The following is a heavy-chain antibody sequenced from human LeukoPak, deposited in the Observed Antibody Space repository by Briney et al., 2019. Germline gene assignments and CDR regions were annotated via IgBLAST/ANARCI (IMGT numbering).Heavy chain of an antibody. CDR1: GFKFSDHY. V-gene: IGHV3-7*01. CDR2: INQDGSVK. D-gene: IGHD5-12*01. J-gene: IGHJ4*02. CDR3: ARWGQTSGYYYVDN. Sequence: GGSLRLSCAASGFKFSDHYIDWVRQAPGRGLEWVASINQDGSVKYYVDSVKGRFTISRDNARNSLSLQMNSLGVEDTAVYFCARWGQTSGYYYVDNWGQGTLVTVSS.